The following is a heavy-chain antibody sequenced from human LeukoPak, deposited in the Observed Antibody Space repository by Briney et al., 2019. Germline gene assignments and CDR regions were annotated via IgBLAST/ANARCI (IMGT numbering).Heavy chain of an antibody. J-gene: IGHJ3*02. CDR2: IFYSGST. Sequence: SETLSLTCTVSGGSISTSSYYWGWIRQPPGKGLDYIGSIFYSGSTYYNPSLKSRVTISVDTSKKQFSLNLRSVTAADTAVHYCARFVSYYYDGSARGAFDIWGQGTMVTVSS. CDR1: GGSISTSSYY. CDR3: ARFVSYYYDGSARGAFDI. D-gene: IGHD3-22*01. V-gene: IGHV4-39*07.